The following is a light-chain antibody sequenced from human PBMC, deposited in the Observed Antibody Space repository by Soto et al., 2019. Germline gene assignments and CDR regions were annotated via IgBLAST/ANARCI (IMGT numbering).Light chain of an antibody. Sequence: EIVLTQSPGTLSLSPGERATLSCRASQSVSSSYLAWYKHKPGQAPRLLIYGASSRDTGIPDSFSGSGSGTAITRTISNLAPEGFQVYDCQQDCSCPHTFGQGTKLEIK. J-gene: IGKJ2*01. CDR3: QQDCSCPHT. V-gene: IGKV3-20*01. CDR1: QSVSSSY. CDR2: GAS.